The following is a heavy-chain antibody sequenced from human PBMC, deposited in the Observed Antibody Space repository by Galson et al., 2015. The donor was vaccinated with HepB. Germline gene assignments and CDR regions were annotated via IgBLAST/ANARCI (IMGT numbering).Heavy chain of an antibody. Sequence: SLRLSCAASGFTFSSYDMHWVRQATGKGLEWVSAIGTAGDPYYPGSVKGRFTISRENAKNSLYLQMNSLRAGDTAVYYCARGGMVAAAAPWWYFDLWGRGTLVTVSS. CDR1: GFTFSSYD. D-gene: IGHD6-13*01. J-gene: IGHJ2*01. CDR2: IGTAGDP. CDR3: ARGGMVAAAAPWWYFDL. V-gene: IGHV3-13*05.